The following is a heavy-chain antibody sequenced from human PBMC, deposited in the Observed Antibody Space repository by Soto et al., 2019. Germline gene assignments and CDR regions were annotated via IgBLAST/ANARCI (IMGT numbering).Heavy chain of an antibody. J-gene: IGHJ4*02. Sequence: PSETLSLTCTVSGGSVSSGSYFWSWIRQPPGKGLEWIGYISYSGSTNYNPSLKSRVTISLDTSKNQFSLRLSSVTAADTAVYYCARRAYDLWPGSAYFFDFWGQGTLVTGSS. CDR2: ISYSGST. D-gene: IGHD3-3*01. CDR1: GGSVSSGSYF. V-gene: IGHV4-61*01. CDR3: ARRAYDLWPGSAYFFDF.